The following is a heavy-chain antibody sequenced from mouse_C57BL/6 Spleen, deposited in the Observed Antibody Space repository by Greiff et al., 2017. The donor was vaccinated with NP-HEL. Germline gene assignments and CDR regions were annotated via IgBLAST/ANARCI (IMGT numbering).Heavy chain of an antibody. CDR2: IRSKSSNYAT. CDR1: GFTFNPYA. V-gene: IGHV10-3*01. Sequence: EVKLMESGGGLVQPKGPLKLSCAASGFTFNPYAMHWVRQAPGTGLEWVARIRSKSSNYATSYADSVKDRFTIYRNDYHSMLYLQMSNLKTWDTAMYYCVRAGIYYGNQYAMDCWAQGTSAPVSS. CDR3: VRAGIYYGNQYAMDC. J-gene: IGHJ4*01. D-gene: IGHD2-1*01.